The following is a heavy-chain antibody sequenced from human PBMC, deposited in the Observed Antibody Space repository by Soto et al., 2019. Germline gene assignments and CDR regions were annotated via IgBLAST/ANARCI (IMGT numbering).Heavy chain of an antibody. J-gene: IGHJ4*02. Sequence: QVHLVQSGGELKKPGASVKVSCKASGYSFSDFGITWVRQAPGQGLEWMGWISGKNGNTNYAQKVQGRVTLTADTSTSTAYMERRALTSDDTGIYYCARSDYYEATGAFENWGQGTPVTVSS. V-gene: IGHV1-18*04. D-gene: IGHD4-17*01. CDR1: GYSFSDFG. CDR3: ARSDYYEATGAFEN. CDR2: ISGKNGNT.